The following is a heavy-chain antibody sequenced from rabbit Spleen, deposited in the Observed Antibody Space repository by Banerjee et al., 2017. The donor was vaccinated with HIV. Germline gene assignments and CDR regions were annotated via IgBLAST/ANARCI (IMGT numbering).Heavy chain of an antibody. CDR2: IYAGSSGSP. CDR1: GFSFTSSYW. V-gene: IGHV1S40*01. Sequence: QSLEESGGDLVKPGASLTLTCTASGFSFTSSYWICWVHQAPGKGLEWIACIYAGSSGSPYYASWAKGRFTISKTSSTTVTLQMISLTAADTATYFCTIATMTMVITGLWGPGTLVTVS. D-gene: IGHD2-1*01. J-gene: IGHJ4*01. CDR3: TIATMTMVITGL.